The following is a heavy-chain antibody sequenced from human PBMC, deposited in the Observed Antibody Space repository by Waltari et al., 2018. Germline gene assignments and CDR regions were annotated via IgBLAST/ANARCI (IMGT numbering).Heavy chain of an antibody. D-gene: IGHD2-2*01. V-gene: IGHV1-69*01. CDR3: TTSSYCGTTTCYQYYGMDV. Sequence: QVQLVQSGAEVKKPGSSVKVSCKASGGTFSSYAISWVRQAPGQGLEWMGGIIPIFGTANYAQKFQGRVTITADESTSTAYMELSSLRSEDTAAYYCTTSSYCGTTTCYQYYGMDVWGQGTTVTVSS. J-gene: IGHJ6*02. CDR2: IIPIFGTA. CDR1: GGTFSSYA.